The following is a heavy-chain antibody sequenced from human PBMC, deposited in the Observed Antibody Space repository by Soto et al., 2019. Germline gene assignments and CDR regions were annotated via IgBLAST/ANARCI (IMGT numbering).Heavy chain of an antibody. CDR3: AKEGVVVVPAATTPYYYGMDV. V-gene: IGHV3-30*18. D-gene: IGHD2-2*01. CDR1: GFTFSSYG. J-gene: IGHJ6*02. Sequence: GGSLRLSCAASGFTFSSYGMHWVRQAPGKGLEWVAVISYDGSNKYYADSVKGRFTISRDNSKNTLYLQMNSLRAEDTAVYYCAKEGVVVVPAATTPYYYGMDVWGQGTTVTVSS. CDR2: ISYDGSNK.